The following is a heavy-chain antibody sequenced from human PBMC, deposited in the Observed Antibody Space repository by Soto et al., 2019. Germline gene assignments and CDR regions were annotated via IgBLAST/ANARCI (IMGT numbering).Heavy chain of an antibody. Sequence: SETLSLTWTVSGGSISSYYWSWIRQPPGKGLEWIGYIYYSGSTNYNPSLKSRVTISVDTSKNQFSLKLSSVTAADTAVYYCARTTYYYDSSGYYFDYWGQGTLVTVSS. CDR2: IYYSGST. J-gene: IGHJ4*02. D-gene: IGHD3-22*01. CDR1: GGSISSYY. CDR3: ARTTYYYDSSGYYFDY. V-gene: IGHV4-59*01.